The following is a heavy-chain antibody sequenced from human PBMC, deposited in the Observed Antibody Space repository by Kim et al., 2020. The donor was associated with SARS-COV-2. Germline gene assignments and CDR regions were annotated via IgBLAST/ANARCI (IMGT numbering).Heavy chain of an antibody. Sequence: ASVKVSCKASGYTFTGYYMHWVRQAPGQGLEWMGWINPNSGGTNYAQKFQGRVTMTRDTSISTAYMELSRLRSDDTAVYYCAIITIFGVVSRDYWGQGTLVTVSS. V-gene: IGHV1-2*02. J-gene: IGHJ4*02. CDR3: AIITIFGVVSRDY. D-gene: IGHD3-3*01. CDR2: INPNSGGT. CDR1: GYTFTGYY.